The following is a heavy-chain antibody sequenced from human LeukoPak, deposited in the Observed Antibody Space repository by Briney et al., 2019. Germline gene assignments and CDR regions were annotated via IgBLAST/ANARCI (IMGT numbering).Heavy chain of an antibody. CDR2: ISYDGSNK. CDR3: AKGPSDYVWGSSYFDY. D-gene: IGHD3-16*01. V-gene: IGHV3-30*18. J-gene: IGHJ4*02. CDR1: RFTFCSYG. Sequence: GGSLRLSCAASRFTFCSYGMHWVRQAPRKGLECVAVISYDGSNKYYADSVKGRFTISRDNSKNTLYLQMNSLRAEDTAVYYCAKGPSDYVWGSSYFDYWGQGTLVTVSS.